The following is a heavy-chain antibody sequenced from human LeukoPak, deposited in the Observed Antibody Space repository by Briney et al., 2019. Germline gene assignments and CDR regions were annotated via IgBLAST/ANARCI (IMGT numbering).Heavy chain of an antibody. CDR3: ARDLNYDSTYFDY. D-gene: IGHD3-22*01. V-gene: IGHV3-11*04. CDR1: GFAFSDYY. J-gene: IGHJ4*02. Sequence: GGSLRLSCAASGFAFSDYYMSWIRQAPGKGLEWVSYISSSGSTIYYADSVKGRFTISRDNAKNSLYLQMNSLRAEDTAVYYCARDLNYDSTYFDYWGQGTLVTVSS. CDR2: ISSSGSTI.